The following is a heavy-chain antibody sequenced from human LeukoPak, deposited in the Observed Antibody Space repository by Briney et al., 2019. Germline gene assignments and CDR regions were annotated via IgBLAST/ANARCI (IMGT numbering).Heavy chain of an antibody. CDR3: ARGLYYYDSSGYLYY. D-gene: IGHD3-22*01. V-gene: IGHV3-7*03. J-gene: IGHJ4*02. CDR2: IRQDGGAK. CDR1: GFIFNDFW. Sequence: PGGSLRLSCTASGFIFNDFWMSWVRQAPGEGPEWVANIRQDGGAKNCVDSVKGRFTISRDNAKKSLYLQMNSLRAEDTAVYYCARGLYYYDSSGYLYYWGQGTLVTVSS.